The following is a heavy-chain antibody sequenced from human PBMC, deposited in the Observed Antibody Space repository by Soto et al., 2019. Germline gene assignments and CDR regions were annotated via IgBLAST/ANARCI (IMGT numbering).Heavy chain of an antibody. J-gene: IGHJ4*02. CDR3: ARGIRYFDWLSDFDY. V-gene: IGHV1-18*01. CDR2: ISAYNGNT. Sequence: ASVKVSCKASGYTFTSYGISWVRQAPGQGLEWMGWISAYNGNTNYAQRLQGRATMTTDTSTSTAYMELRSLRSDDTAVYYCARGIRYFDWLSDFDYWGQGTLVTVSS. CDR1: GYTFTSYG. D-gene: IGHD3-9*01.